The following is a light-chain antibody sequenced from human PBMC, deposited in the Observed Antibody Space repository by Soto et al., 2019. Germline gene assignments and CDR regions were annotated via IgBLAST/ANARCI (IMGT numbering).Light chain of an antibody. Sequence: QSALTQPRSVSGSPGQSVTISCTGTRSDVGGYDYGAWFQHHPGKVSKLMIYDVTKRPSGVPDRFSASKSGNTASLTISGLQADDEADYYSCSYGGDFWVFGRGTKLAVL. J-gene: IGLJ3*02. V-gene: IGLV2-11*01. CDR1: RSDVGGYDY. CDR3: CSYGGDFWV. CDR2: DVT.